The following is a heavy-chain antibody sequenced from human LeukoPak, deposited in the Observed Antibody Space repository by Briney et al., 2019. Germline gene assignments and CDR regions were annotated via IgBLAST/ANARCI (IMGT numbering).Heavy chain of an antibody. V-gene: IGHV4-31*03. J-gene: IGHJ4*02. D-gene: IGHD2-2*02. CDR1: GGSISSGGYY. CDR2: IYYSGST. CDR3: ARDRGCSSTSCYRRASYYFDY. Sequence: TSQTLSLTCTVPGGSISSGGYYWSSIRQHPGKGLEWTGYIYYSGSTYYNPSLKSRITRSVDTSKTPFSLKLSSVTAADTAVYYCARDRGCSSTSCYRRASYYFDYWGQGTLVTVSS.